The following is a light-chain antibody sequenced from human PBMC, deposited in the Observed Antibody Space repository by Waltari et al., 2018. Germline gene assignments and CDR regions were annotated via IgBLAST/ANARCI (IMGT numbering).Light chain of an antibody. CDR2: ASS. Sequence: AIRLTPSPSSLAASTGDRVTLTCRASQGVGSYLAWYQQKSGRAPKLLLYASSSLEAEVPSRFGGSGSGTDFTLTISCLQSEDFASYFCQQYYSYPVTFGQGTRV. V-gene: IGKV1-8*01. CDR3: QQYYSYPVT. CDR1: QGVGSY. J-gene: IGKJ1*01.